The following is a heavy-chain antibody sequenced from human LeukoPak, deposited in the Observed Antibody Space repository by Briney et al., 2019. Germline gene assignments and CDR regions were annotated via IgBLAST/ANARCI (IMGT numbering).Heavy chain of an antibody. V-gene: IGHV1-69*04. Sequence: SVKVSCKASGGTFSSYAISWVRQAPGQGLEWMGRIIPILGIAIYAQKFQGRVTMTEDTSTDTAYMELSSLRSEDTAVYYCAAMRASSSWFDPWGQGTLVTVSS. CDR2: IIPILGIA. J-gene: IGHJ5*02. CDR1: GGTFSSYA. CDR3: AAMRASSSWFDP.